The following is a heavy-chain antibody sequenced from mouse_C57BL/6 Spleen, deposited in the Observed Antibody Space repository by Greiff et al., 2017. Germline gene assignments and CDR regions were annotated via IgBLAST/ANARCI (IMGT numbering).Heavy chain of an antibody. V-gene: IGHV1-69*01. CDR2: IDPSDSYT. Sequence: QVQLQQPGAELVMPGASVKLSCKASGYTFTSYWMHWVKQRPGQGLEWIGEIDPSDSYTNYNQKFKGKSTLTVDKSSSTAYMQLSSLTSEDSAVYYCARRGDPYWYFDVWGTGTTVTVSS. J-gene: IGHJ1*03. CDR3: ARRGDPYWYFDV. CDR1: GYTFTSYW. D-gene: IGHD3-3*01.